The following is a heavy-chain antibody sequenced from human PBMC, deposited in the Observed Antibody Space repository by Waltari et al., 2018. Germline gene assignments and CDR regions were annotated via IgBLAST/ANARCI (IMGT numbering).Heavy chain of an antibody. V-gene: IGHV4-38-2*02. CDR2: TYHGGLS. CDR1: GYSINSGYY. J-gene: IGHJ4*02. Sequence: VQLQESGPGLVKPSETLSVTCNVSGYSINSGYYWGWVRQTPGKGLEWIRTTYHGGLSSSRPSLESRVTISLDTSKNPFSLTVRSVTAADTAFYYCTTNGLGYCTSATCRRFDYWGQGLLLTVSS. D-gene: IGHD2-2*01. CDR3: TTNGLGYCTSATCRRFDY.